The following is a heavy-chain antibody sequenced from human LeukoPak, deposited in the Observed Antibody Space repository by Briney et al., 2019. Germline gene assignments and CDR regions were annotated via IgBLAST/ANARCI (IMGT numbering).Heavy chain of an antibody. Sequence: GGSLRLSCAASGFTFSSYAMSWVRQAPGKGLEWVSAISGSGGSTSYADSVKGRFTISRDNSKNTLYLQMNSLRAEDTAVYYCAKAIFGVVILFDYWGQGTLVTVSS. D-gene: IGHD3-3*01. J-gene: IGHJ4*02. V-gene: IGHV3-23*01. CDR3: AKAIFGVVILFDY. CDR2: ISGSGGST. CDR1: GFTFSSYA.